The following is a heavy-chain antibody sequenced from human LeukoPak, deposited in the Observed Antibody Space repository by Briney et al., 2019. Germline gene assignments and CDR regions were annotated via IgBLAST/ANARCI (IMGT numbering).Heavy chain of an antibody. J-gene: IGHJ4*02. D-gene: IGHD2-15*01. CDR1: GFTFSSYA. CDR2: IRYDGSNK. V-gene: IGHV3-30*02. Sequence: GGSLRLSCAASGFTFSSYAMHWVRQAPGKGLEWVAFIRYDGSNKYYADSVKGRFTISRDNSKNTLYLQMNSLRAEDTAVYYCAKGPRDIVVVVAATALTGVVLDYWGQGTLVTVSS. CDR3: AKGPRDIVVVVAATALTGVVLDY.